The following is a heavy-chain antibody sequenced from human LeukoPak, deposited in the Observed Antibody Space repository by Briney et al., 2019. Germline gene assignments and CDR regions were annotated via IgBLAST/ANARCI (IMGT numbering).Heavy chain of an antibody. CDR1: GFTVSSNY. CDR2: IYSGGST. Sequence: PGGSLRLSCAASGFTVSSNYMSWVRQAPGKGLEWVSVIYSGGSTYYADSAKGRFTISRDNSKNTLYLQMNSLRAEDTAVYYCARPYYYGSGSYYDYWGQGTLVTVSS. J-gene: IGHJ4*02. CDR3: ARPYYYGSGSYYDY. D-gene: IGHD3-10*01. V-gene: IGHV3-53*01.